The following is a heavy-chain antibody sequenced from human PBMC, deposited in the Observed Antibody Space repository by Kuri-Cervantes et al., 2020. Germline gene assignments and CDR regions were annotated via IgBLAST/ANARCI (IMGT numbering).Heavy chain of an antibody. CDR3: ARQTYYYDGSGYFHDAFDI. Sequence: GESLKISCKGSGYSFTSYWIGWVRQMPGKGLEWMGIIYPGGSDTRYSPPFQGQVTISADKSISTAYLQWSSLKASDTAMYYCARQTYYYDGSGYFHDAFDIWGQGTMVTVSS. V-gene: IGHV5-51*01. J-gene: IGHJ3*02. CDR2: IYPGGSDT. D-gene: IGHD3-22*01. CDR1: GYSFTSYW.